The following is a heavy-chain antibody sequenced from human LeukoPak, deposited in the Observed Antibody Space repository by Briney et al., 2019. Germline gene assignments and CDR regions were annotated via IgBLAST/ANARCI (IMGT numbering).Heavy chain of an antibody. D-gene: IGHD4-17*01. J-gene: IGHJ4*02. CDR2: IPYDGSDK. V-gene: IGHV3-30*02. CDR3: AKDSYPIYGDRETFDY. CDR1: GFTFSTYG. Sequence: QSGGSLRLSYSASGFTFSTYGMHWVRQAPGKGLEWVAFIPYDGSDKYYADSVKGRFTISRDSSKNTVYLQMNNLRTEDTAVYYCAKDSYPIYGDRETFDYWGQGTLVTVSS.